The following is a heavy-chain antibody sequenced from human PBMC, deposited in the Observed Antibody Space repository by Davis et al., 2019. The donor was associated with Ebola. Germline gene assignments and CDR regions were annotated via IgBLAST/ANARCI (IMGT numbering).Heavy chain of an antibody. J-gene: IGHJ3*02. D-gene: IGHD3-16*01. V-gene: IGHV3-30*14. Sequence: PGGSLRLSCAASGFTFSSYAMHWVRQAPGKGLEWVAVISYDGSNKYYADSVKGRFTISRDNSKNTLYLQMNSLRAEDTAVYYCARAGPPDMITFGGSDAFDIWGQGTMVTVSS. CDR2: ISYDGSNK. CDR3: ARAGPPDMITFGGSDAFDI. CDR1: GFTFSSYA.